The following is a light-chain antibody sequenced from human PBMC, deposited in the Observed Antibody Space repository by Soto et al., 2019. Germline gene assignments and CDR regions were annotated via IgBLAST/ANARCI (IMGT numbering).Light chain of an antibody. J-gene: IGLJ1*01. CDR1: SSNIGGNS. CDR2: DDN. CDR3: GSWDSSLSADV. V-gene: IGLV1-51*01. Sequence: QSVLTQPPSGSAAPGQKVTISCSGSSSNIGGNSVSWYQQLPGTAPKLLIYDDNKRPSGIPDRFSGSKSGTSATLGITGFQTGDEADYYCGSWDSSLSADVFGTGTKVTVL.